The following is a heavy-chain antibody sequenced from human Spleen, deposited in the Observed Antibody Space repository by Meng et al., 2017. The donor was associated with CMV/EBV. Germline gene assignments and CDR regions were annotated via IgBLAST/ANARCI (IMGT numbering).Heavy chain of an antibody. V-gene: IGHV3-30*03. Sequence: GGSLRLSCAASGFTFSSYSMNWVRQAPGKGLEWVAVISYDGSNKYYADSVKGRFTISRDNSKNTLYLQMNSLRAEDTAVYYCARDERPPYGDYGGAFDYWGQGTLVTVSS. CDR3: ARDERPPYGDYGGAFDY. D-gene: IGHD4-17*01. CDR2: ISYDGSNK. J-gene: IGHJ4*02. CDR1: GFTFSSYS.